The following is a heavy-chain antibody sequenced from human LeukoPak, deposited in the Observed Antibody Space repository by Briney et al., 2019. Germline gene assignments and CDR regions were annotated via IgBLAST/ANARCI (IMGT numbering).Heavy chain of an antibody. CDR3: ARNHVQYYYDSLLNL. V-gene: IGHV3-30-3*01. CDR1: GFNFSDYA. J-gene: IGHJ5*02. Sequence: GGSLRLSCTASGFNFSDYAVHWVRQAPGKGLEWVTIISYHGNNKYYTDSVKGRFTVSRDNSKSTLYLQMNSLRVEDTAIYYCARNHVQYYYDSLLNLWGQGTLVTVSS. D-gene: IGHD3-22*01. CDR2: ISYHGNNK.